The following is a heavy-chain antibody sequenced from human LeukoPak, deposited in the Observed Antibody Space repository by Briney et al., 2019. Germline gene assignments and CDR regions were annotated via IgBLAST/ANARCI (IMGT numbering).Heavy chain of an antibody. CDR2: IYYSGST. V-gene: IGHV4-39*01. J-gene: IGHJ4*02. D-gene: IGHD5-18*01. CDR1: GGSISSSSYY. Sequence: PSETLSLTCTVSGGSISSSSYYWGWIRQPPGKGLEWIGSIYYSGSTYYNPSLKSRVTISVDTSKNQFSLKLSSVTAADTAVYYCARLRRGYSYGYLIGDFDYWGQGTLVTVSS. CDR3: ARLRRGYSYGYLIGDFDY.